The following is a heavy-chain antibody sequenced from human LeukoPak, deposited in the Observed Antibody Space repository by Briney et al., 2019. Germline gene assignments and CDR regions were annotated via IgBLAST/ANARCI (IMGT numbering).Heavy chain of an antibody. CDR1: GFTFISFA. Sequence: GGSLRLSCAASGFTFISFAMSWVRQAPGKGLEWVSAIGGSGGSTYYADSVKGRFTISRDNAKNSLYLQMNSLRAEDTAVYYCARSFGYDSSGVTLDYWGQGTLVTVSS. CDR3: ARSFGYDSSGVTLDY. CDR2: IGGSGGST. D-gene: IGHD3-22*01. V-gene: IGHV3-23*01. J-gene: IGHJ4*02.